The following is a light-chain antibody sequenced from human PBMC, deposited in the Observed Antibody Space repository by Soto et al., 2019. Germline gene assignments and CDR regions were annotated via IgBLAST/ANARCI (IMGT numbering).Light chain of an antibody. CDR1: QSVSSN. V-gene: IGKV3-15*01. J-gene: IGKJ2*01. CDR3: HQYNNWPPYT. CDR2: GAS. Sequence: EIVMTQSPATLSVSPGERATLSCRASQSVSSNLAWYQQKPGQAPRLLIYGASTRATGIPARFSGSGSGTEFPLTISSLQSEDFAVYYCHQYNNWPPYTFGQGTKLEIK.